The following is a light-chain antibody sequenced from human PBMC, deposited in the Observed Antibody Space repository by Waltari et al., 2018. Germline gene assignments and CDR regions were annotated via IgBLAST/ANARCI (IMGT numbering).Light chain of an antibody. CDR2: EVT. CDR3: GSYTSSTYPVV. V-gene: IGLV2-14*01. CDR1: SRAVGGYHY. J-gene: IGLJ2*01. Sequence: QSALTQPASVSGSPGQSVTISCTGTSRAVGGYHYLSWYQQHPGNAPKLMIYEVTHRPSGVSNRFSGSKSGNTASLTISGLQAEDEADYYCGSYTSSTYPVVFGGGTKLTVL.